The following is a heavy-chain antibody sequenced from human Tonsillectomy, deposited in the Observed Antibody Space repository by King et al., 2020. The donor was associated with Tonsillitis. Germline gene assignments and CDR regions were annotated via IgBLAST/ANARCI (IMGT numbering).Heavy chain of an antibody. V-gene: IGHV1-2*04. Sequence: VQLVESGAEVKKPGASVKVSCKASGYTFTGYYMHWVRQAPGQGLEWMGWINPNSGGTNYAQKFQGWVTMTRDTSISTAYMELSRLRSDDTAVYYCARGDGILTGYCEGGWFDPWGQGTLVTVSS. CDR3: ARGDGILTGYCEGGWFDP. J-gene: IGHJ5*02. CDR2: INPNSGGT. CDR1: GYTFTGYY. D-gene: IGHD3-9*01.